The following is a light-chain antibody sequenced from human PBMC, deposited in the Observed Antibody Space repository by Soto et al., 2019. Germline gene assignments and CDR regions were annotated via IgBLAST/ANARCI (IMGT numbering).Light chain of an antibody. CDR1: QSVSSY. CDR3: QQRSNWPPIFT. J-gene: IGKJ3*01. CDR2: DAS. Sequence: EIVLTQSPATLSLSPGERATLSCRASQSVSSYLAWYQQKPGQAPRLLIYDASNRATGIPARFSGSGSGTDFTLTISSLEPEDFAVYYCQQRSNWPPIFTFGPATKVHIK. V-gene: IGKV3-11*01.